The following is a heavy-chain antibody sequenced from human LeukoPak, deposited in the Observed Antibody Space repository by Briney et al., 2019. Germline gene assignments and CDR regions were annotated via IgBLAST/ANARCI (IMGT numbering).Heavy chain of an antibody. Sequence: PGGSLRLSCAASGFTFSSYAMHWVRQAPGKGLEWVAVISYDGSNKYYADSVKGRFTISRDNSKNTLYLQMNSLRAEDTAVYYCAREFRRGYDYYYYYGMDVWGQGTTVTVSS. CDR3: AREFRRGYDYYYYYGMDV. D-gene: IGHD5-12*01. J-gene: IGHJ6*02. V-gene: IGHV3-30-3*01. CDR2: ISYDGSNK. CDR1: GFTFSSYA.